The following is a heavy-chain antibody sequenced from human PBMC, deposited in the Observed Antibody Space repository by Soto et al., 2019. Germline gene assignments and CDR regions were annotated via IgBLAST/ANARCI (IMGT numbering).Heavy chain of an antibody. D-gene: IGHD3-3*01. CDR3: TRGLRNAIFGVAYYFDY. CDR1: GFTFGDYA. Sequence: PGGSLRLSCRVSGFTFGDYAMSWFRQAPGKGLEWVGFIRSKAYTGTTDYAASVKGRVTISRDDSKSIAYLQMNSLKTEDTAVYYCTRGLRNAIFGVAYYFDYWGQGTLVTVSS. V-gene: IGHV3-49*03. J-gene: IGHJ4*02. CDR2: IRSKAYTGTT.